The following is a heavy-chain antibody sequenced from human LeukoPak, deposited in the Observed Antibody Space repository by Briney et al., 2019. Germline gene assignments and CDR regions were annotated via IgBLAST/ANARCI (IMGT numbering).Heavy chain of an antibody. CDR2: IYHSGST. Sequence: SETLSLTCAVSGGSISSSNWWSWVRQPPGKGLEWIGEIYHSGSTNYNPSLKSRVTISVDKSKNQFSLKLSSVTAADTAVYYCARDNRFGELSWYYGMDVWGKGTTVTVSS. CDR1: GGSISSSNW. V-gene: IGHV4-4*02. D-gene: IGHD3-10*01. CDR3: ARDNRFGELSWYYGMDV. J-gene: IGHJ6*04.